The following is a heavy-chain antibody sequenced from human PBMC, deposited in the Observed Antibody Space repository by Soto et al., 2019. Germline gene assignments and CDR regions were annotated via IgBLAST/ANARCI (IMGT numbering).Heavy chain of an antibody. CDR1: GGSIDSGAFS. J-gene: IGHJ6*02. V-gene: IGHV4-30-2*05. CDR3: ARAIVVTVGGMDV. CDR2: IYYSGSS. Sequence: SETLSLTCAVSGGSIDSGAFSLSWIRQPPGKGLEWIGYIYYSGSSFFNPSLKSRVTMSKDTSKNQFSLRLTSVTAADTAVYYCARAIVVTVGGMDVWGRGTTVTVSS. D-gene: IGHD5-12*01.